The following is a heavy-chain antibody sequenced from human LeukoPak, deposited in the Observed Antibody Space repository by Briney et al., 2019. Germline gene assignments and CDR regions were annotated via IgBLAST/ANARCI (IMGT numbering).Heavy chain of an antibody. V-gene: IGHV3-53*01. CDR2: IYSGGST. Sequence: GGSLRLSCAASGFTVSSNYMSWVRQAPGKGLEWVSVIYSGGSTYYADSVKGRFTISRDNSKNTLYLQMNSLRAEDTAVYYCAGVGRGSYYLGAFDIWGQGTMVTVSS. CDR3: AGVGRGSYYLGAFDI. J-gene: IGHJ3*02. D-gene: IGHD1-26*01. CDR1: GFTVSSNY.